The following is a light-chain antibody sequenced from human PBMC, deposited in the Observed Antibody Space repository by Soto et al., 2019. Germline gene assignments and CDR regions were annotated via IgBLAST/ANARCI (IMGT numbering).Light chain of an antibody. V-gene: IGLV2-14*01. CDR3: SSYTSASTPVV. J-gene: IGLJ2*01. CDR1: GSDVGGYNY. Sequence: QSVLTQPASVSGSPGQSITISCTGTGSDVGGYNYVSWYQQHPGKAPKVMIYDVSNRPSGVSNRFSGSKSGNTASLTISGLQAEEEADYYCSSYTSASTPVVFGGGTKLTVL. CDR2: DVS.